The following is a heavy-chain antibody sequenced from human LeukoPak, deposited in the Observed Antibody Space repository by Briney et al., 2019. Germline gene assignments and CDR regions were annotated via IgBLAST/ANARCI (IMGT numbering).Heavy chain of an antibody. CDR3: ARVETGQWYFDL. Sequence: GGSLRLSCAASGFSVSSNYMSWVRQAPGKGLEWVSVLYSSGYSKYADSVKGRFSISRDNSENTLSLQMNSLRAEDTAVYYCARVETGQWYFDLWGRGTLVTVSS. CDR2: LYSSGYS. CDR1: GFSVSSNY. D-gene: IGHD1-14*01. V-gene: IGHV3-66*01. J-gene: IGHJ2*01.